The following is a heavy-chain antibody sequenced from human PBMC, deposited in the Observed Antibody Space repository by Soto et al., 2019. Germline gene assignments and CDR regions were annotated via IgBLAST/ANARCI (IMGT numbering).Heavy chain of an antibody. J-gene: IGHJ4*02. CDR1: GYTFTTLS. D-gene: IGHD4-17*01. V-gene: IGHV1-18*01. CDR3: ARDHKATVTDFDY. Sequence: ASVKVSCKASGYTFTTLSMHWVRQAPGQRLEWMGWISAYNGNTNYAQKLQGRVTMTTDTSTSTAYMELRSLRSDDTAVYYCARDHKATVTDFDYWGQGTLVTVSS. CDR2: ISAYNGNT.